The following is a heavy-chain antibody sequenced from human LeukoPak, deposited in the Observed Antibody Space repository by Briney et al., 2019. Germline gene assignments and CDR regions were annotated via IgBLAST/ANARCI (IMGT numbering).Heavy chain of an antibody. CDR3: ARSNPGRNWFDL. Sequence: PSETLSLTCTVSGGSISSYYWSWIRHPPGKGLEWIGYIYYSGSTNYNPSLKRRVTISVDTSKNQFSWKLSSVTAADTAGYYCARSNPGRNWFDLWGQGTLVTVSS. CDR2: IYYSGST. J-gene: IGHJ5*02. V-gene: IGHV4-59*01. D-gene: IGHD2-15*01. CDR1: GGSISSYY.